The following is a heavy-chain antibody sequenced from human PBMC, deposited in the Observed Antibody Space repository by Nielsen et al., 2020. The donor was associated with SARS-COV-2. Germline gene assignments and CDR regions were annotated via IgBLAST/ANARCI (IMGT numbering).Heavy chain of an antibody. V-gene: IGHV1-2*02. CDR3: ARVLAYCGGDCYSDYYYYYGMDV. CDR1: GYTFTGYY. CDR2: INPNSGGT. Sequence: APVKVSCKASGYTFTGYYMHWVRQAPGQGLEWMGWINPNSGGTNYAQKFQGRVTMTRDTSISTAYMELSRLRSDDTAVYYCARVLAYCGGDCYSDYYYYYGMDVWGQGTTVTVSS. J-gene: IGHJ6*02. D-gene: IGHD2-21*02.